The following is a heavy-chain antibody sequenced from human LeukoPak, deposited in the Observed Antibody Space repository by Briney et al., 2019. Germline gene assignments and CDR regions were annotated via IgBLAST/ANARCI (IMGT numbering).Heavy chain of an antibody. V-gene: IGHV3-11*01. CDR3: ARDRGDYDGLDY. CDR2: ISSSDTI. Sequence: GGSLRLSCAASGFTFSSYAMSWIRQAPGKGLEWVSYISSSDTIYYADSVKGRFTISRDNVKKSLYLQMNSLRAEDTAVYYCARDRGDYDGLDYWGQGTLVTVSS. J-gene: IGHJ4*02. D-gene: IGHD4-17*01. CDR1: GFTFSSYA.